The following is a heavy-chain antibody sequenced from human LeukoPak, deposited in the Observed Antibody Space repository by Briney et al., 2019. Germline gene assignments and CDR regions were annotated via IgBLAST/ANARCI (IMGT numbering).Heavy chain of an antibody. J-gene: IGHJ4*02. CDR2: IKQDGSER. D-gene: IGHD5-24*01. Sequence: PGGSLRLSCAASGFTFSSYWMTWVRQGPGKWLEWVANIKQDGSERYYVDSVKGRFTISRDNAKKSLFLQMNSLRAEDTAVYYCARGGAKRWLQFEKFDYWGQGTLVTVSS. V-gene: IGHV3-7*03. CDR1: GFTFSSYW. CDR3: ARGGAKRWLQFEKFDY.